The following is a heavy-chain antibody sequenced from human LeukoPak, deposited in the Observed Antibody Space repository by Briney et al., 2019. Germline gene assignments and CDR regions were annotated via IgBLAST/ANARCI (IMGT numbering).Heavy chain of an antibody. CDR2: IKTADSHI. J-gene: IGHJ4*02. V-gene: IGHV5-51*01. CDR3: ARHFSSAWFGY. Sequence: GESLKISCQGSGYTFPNYWIGWVRQKPGKGLEWLGNIKTADSHITHSPSFQGRVTLPADKSINTAYLHLTSLEASDTAMYYCARHFSSAWFGYWGQGTLVTVSS. D-gene: IGHD3-22*01. CDR1: GYTFPNYW.